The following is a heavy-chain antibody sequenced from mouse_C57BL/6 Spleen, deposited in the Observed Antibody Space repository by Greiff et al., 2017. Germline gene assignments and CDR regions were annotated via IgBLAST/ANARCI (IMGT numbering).Heavy chain of an antibody. Sequence: VQLQQSGAELVRPGTSVKVSCKASGYAFTNYLLEWVKQRPGQGLEWIGVINPGSGGTNYNEKFKGKATLTADKSSSTAYMQLSSLTSEDSAVYFCASPFYYGNWFAYWGQGTLVTVSA. V-gene: IGHV1-54*01. CDR2: INPGSGGT. CDR1: GYAFTNYL. D-gene: IGHD2-1*01. CDR3: ASPFYYGNWFAY. J-gene: IGHJ3*01.